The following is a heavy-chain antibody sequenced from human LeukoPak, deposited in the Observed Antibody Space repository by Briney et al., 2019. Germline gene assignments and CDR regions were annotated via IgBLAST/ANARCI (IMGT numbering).Heavy chain of an antibody. J-gene: IGHJ6*02. CDR1: GGSFSGYY. CDR3: AGLHDSSGYYPEYNGMDV. V-gene: IGHV4-34*01. Sequence: PSETLSLTCAVYGGSFSGYYWSWIRQPPGKGLEWIGEINHSGSTNYNPSLKSRVTISVDTSKNQFSLKLSSVTAADTAVYYCAGLHDSSGYYPEYNGMDVWGQGTTVTVSS. CDR2: INHSGST. D-gene: IGHD3-22*01.